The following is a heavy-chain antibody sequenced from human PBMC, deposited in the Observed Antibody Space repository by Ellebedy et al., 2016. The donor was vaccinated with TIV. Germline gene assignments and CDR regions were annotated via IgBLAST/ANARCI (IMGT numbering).Heavy chain of an antibody. Sequence: ASVKVSCXASGGTFSSYAISWVRQAPGQGLEWMGWMNPNSGNTGYAQKFQGRVTMTRNTSISTAYMELSSLRSEDTAVYYCARVNSYYDSSGYLVYWGQGTLVTVSS. CDR3: ARVNSYYDSSGYLVY. CDR2: MNPNSGNT. D-gene: IGHD3-22*01. J-gene: IGHJ4*02. V-gene: IGHV1-8*02. CDR1: GGTFSSYA.